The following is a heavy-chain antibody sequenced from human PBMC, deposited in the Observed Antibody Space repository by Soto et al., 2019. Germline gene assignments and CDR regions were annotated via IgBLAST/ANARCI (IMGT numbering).Heavy chain of an antibody. D-gene: IGHD3-10*01. Sequence: QVQLQQWGAGLLKPSETLSLTCAVYGGSFSGYYWSWIRQPPGKGLEWLGEINHSGSTNYNPSLKKRVTISVETSNNQFSLKLSSVTAADTAVYYCARLAITMVRGVPFDPWGQGTLVTVSS. J-gene: IGHJ5*02. CDR3: ARLAITMVRGVPFDP. V-gene: IGHV4-34*01. CDR1: GGSFSGYY. CDR2: INHSGST.